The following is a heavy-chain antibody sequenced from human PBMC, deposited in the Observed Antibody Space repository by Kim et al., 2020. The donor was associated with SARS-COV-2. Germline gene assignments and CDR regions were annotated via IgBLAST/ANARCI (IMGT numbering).Heavy chain of an antibody. CDR2: FDPENDKI. Sequence: ASVKVSCKVSGHMFSELSMHWVRQAPGKGLEWMGGFDPENDKIVYAQKFQDRLTMTDDTSTDTTYMDLSSLSSDDTATYYCTTDLRLKMVVDSFDLWGQG. J-gene: IGHJ3*01. V-gene: IGHV1-24*01. CDR1: GHMFSELS. D-gene: IGHD2-8*01. CDR3: TTDLRLKMVVDSFDL.